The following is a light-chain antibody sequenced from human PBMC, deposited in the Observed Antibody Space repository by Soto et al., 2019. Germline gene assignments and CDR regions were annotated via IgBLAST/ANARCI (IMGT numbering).Light chain of an antibody. CDR3: QHYNTYPWT. Sequence: DFQMTQSPSILSASLRDRVTITWGASQSISSWLAWYQQKTGKAPNLLIYKASHLENGVPSRFSGSGYGTEFTLTISSLQPGDFATYYCQHYNTYPWTFGQGTKVDIK. CDR2: KAS. J-gene: IGKJ1*01. CDR1: QSISSW. V-gene: IGKV1-5*03.